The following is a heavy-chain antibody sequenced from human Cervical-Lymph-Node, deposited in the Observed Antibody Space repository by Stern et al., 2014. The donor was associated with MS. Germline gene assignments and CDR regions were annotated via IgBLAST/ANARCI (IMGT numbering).Heavy chain of an antibody. Sequence: VQLVESGGGLGKPGGSLRLSCATSGFTFSDYYMNWIRQAPGKGLEWISYIRGSGDTIHYIDSVKGRFNISRDNVKNTLYLQMNSLRAEDTAIYYCARDRLSGGWFLQHWGQGTLVTVSS. V-gene: IGHV3-11*01. CDR2: IRGSGDTI. CDR1: GFTFSDYY. J-gene: IGHJ1*01. D-gene: IGHD6-19*01. CDR3: ARDRLSGGWFLQH.